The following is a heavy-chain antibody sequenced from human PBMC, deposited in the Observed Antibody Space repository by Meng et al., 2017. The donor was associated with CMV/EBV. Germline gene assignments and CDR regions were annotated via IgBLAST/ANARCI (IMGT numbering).Heavy chain of an antibody. V-gene: IGHV3-66*02. CDR1: FTVSSNY. CDR3: ARSPTTNYDSTGRYFDY. D-gene: IGHD3-22*01. J-gene: IGHJ4*02. Sequence: FTVSSNYMRWVRQAPGKGLEWVSVIYSGGSTYFADSVKGRFTISRDNSKNTLYLQMNSLRAEDTAVYYCARSPTTNYDSTGRYFDYWGQGTLVTVSS. CDR2: IYSGGST.